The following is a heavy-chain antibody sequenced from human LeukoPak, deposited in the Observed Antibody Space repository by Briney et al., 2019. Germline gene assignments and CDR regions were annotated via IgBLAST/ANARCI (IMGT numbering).Heavy chain of an antibody. D-gene: IGHD2-15*01. J-gene: IGHJ4*02. CDR2: ISSSSGYI. CDR1: GFTFSSYS. Sequence: GGSLRLSCAASGFTFSSYSMNWVRQAPGKGLEWVSSISSSSGYIYYADSVKGRFTISRDNAKNSLYLQMNSLRAEDTAVYYCAREYCSGGSCSGWDYWGQGTLVTVSS. CDR3: AREYCSGGSCSGWDY. V-gene: IGHV3-21*01.